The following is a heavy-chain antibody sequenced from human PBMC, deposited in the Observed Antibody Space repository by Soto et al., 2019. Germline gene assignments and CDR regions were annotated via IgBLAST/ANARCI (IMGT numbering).Heavy chain of an antibody. D-gene: IGHD6-19*01. CDR1: GGSISSSNW. V-gene: IGHV4-4*02. CDR3: ARGEEAVAGDDAFDI. CDR2: IYHSGST. J-gene: IGHJ3*02. Sequence: QVQLQESGPGLVKPSGTLSLTCAVSGGSISSSNWWSWVRQPPGKGLEWIGEIYHSGSTNYNPSLMSRVTISVDKSKNQFSLKLSSVTAADTAVYYCARGEEAVAGDDAFDIWGQGTMVTVSS.